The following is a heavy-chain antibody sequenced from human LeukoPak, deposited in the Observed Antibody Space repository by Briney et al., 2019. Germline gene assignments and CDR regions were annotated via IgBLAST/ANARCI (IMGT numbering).Heavy chain of an antibody. CDR1: GFTFSSYG. V-gene: IGHV3-30*02. J-gene: IGHJ4*02. CDR2: IRYDGSNK. D-gene: IGHD3-22*01. Sequence: GGSLRLSCAASGFTFSSYGMHWVRQAPGKGLEWVALIRYDGSNKYYADSVKGRFTISRDNSKNTLYLQMNSLRAEDTAVYYCAKATYYYDSSGYRGGYFDYWGQGTLVTVSS. CDR3: AKATYYYDSSGYRGGYFDY.